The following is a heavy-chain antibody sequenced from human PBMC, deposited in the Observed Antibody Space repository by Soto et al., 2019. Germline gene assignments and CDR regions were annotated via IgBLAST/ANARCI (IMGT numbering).Heavy chain of an antibody. J-gene: IGHJ4*02. D-gene: IGHD3-9*01. CDR2: IYWDDDK. V-gene: IGHV2-5*02. CDR3: AHRHYDTLTAYRTTGLFDQ. Sequence: SGPTLVNPTQTLTLTCTFSGFSLSTSGVGVGWIRQPPGKALEWLAIIYWDDDKRYSPSLKSRLTITKDTSKNQVVLTMTNMDPVDTATYYCAHRHYDTLTAYRTTGLFDQRGPGTLVTVSS. CDR1: GFSLSTSGVG.